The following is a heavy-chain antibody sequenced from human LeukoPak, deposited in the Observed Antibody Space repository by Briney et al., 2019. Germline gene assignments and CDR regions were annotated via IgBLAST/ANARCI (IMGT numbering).Heavy chain of an antibody. CDR1: GYTFTGYY. CDR3: AREGGVEYDSSGYSDAFDI. D-gene: IGHD3-22*01. Sequence: ASVKVSCKASGYTFTGYYMHWVRQAPGQGLEWMGWINPNSGGTNYAQKFQGRVTMTRDMSTSTVYMELSSLRSEDTAVYYCAREGGVEYDSSGYSDAFDIWGQGTMVTVSS. CDR2: INPNSGGT. V-gene: IGHV1-2*02. J-gene: IGHJ3*02.